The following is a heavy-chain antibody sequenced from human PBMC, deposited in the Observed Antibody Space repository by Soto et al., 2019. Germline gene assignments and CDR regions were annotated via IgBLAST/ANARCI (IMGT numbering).Heavy chain of an antibody. V-gene: IGHV3-53*01. Sequence: EVQLVESGGGLIQPGGSLRLSCAASGFTVSSNYMSWVRQAPGKGLEWVSVIYSGGSTYYADSVKGRFTISRDNSKNTLYLQMNSLRAEDTAVYYCAREHIVVVTASWYFDLWGRGTLVTVSS. CDR3: AREHIVVVTASWYFDL. J-gene: IGHJ2*01. CDR1: GFTVSSNY. D-gene: IGHD2-21*02. CDR2: IYSGGST.